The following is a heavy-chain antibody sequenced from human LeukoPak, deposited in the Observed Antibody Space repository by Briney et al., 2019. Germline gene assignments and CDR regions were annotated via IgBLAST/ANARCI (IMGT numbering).Heavy chain of an antibody. CDR2: ISSSSSAI. D-gene: IGHD3-10*01. V-gene: IGHV3-48*02. CDR3: GRDLGDY. Sequence: GGSLRLSCAASGFTFSSYTMNWVRQAPGKGLEWVSYISSSSSAIYYADSVKGRFTISRDNSKKSLYLQRHSLRDEDTAGYLCGRDLGDYWGQGTLVTVSS. CDR1: GFTFSSYT. J-gene: IGHJ4*02.